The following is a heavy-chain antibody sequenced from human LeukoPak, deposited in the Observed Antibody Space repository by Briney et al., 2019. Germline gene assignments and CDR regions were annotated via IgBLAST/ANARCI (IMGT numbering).Heavy chain of an antibody. CDR2: IYYSGST. CDR3: ARGVRWFGELSDWFDP. D-gene: IGHD3-10*01. V-gene: IGHV4-59*01. J-gene: IGHJ5*02. Sequence: PSETLSLTCTVSGGSISSYYWSWIRQPPGKGLEWIGYIYYSGSTNYNPSLKSRVTISVDTSMNQFSLKLSSVTAADTAVYYCARGVRWFGELSDWFDPWGQGTLVTVSS. CDR1: GGSISSYY.